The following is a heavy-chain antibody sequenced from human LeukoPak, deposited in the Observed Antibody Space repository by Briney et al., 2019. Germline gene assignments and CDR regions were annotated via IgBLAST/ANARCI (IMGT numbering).Heavy chain of an antibody. J-gene: IGHJ3*02. Sequence: GGSLRLSCAASGFTFSSYAMSWVRQAPGKGLEWVSAISGSGDSTYYADSVKGRFTISRDNSKNTLYLQMNSLRADDTAVYYCARDQDSGYGDAFDIWGQGTMITVSS. CDR2: ISGSGDST. CDR3: ARDQDSGYGDAFDI. CDR1: GFTFSSYA. D-gene: IGHD5-12*01. V-gene: IGHV3-23*01.